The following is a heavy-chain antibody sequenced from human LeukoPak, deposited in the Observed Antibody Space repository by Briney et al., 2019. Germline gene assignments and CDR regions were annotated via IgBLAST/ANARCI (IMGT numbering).Heavy chain of an antibody. J-gene: IGHJ5*02. D-gene: IGHD5/OR15-5a*01. CDR2: IYYSGST. Sequence: SETLSPTCTVSGGSISSSSYYWGWIRQPPGKGLEWIGSIYYSGSTYYNPSLKSRFTISVDTSKNQFSLKLSSVTAADTAVYYCARQVSTWFDPWGQGTLVTVSS. V-gene: IGHV4-39*01. CDR3: ARQVSTWFDP. CDR1: GGSISSSSYY.